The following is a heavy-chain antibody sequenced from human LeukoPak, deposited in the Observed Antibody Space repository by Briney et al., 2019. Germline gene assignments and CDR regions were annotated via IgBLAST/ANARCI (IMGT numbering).Heavy chain of an antibody. J-gene: IGHJ6*02. CDR3: ARAPYSYGYIDYYGMDV. V-gene: IGHV7-4-1*02. D-gene: IGHD5-18*01. Sequence: ASVKVSCKASGYTFTSYAMNWVRQAPGQGLEWMGWINTNTGNPTYAQGFTGRFVFSLDTSVSTAYLQISSLKAEDTAVYYCARAPYSYGYIDYYGMDVWGQGTTVTVSS. CDR2: INTNTGNP. CDR1: GYTFTSYA.